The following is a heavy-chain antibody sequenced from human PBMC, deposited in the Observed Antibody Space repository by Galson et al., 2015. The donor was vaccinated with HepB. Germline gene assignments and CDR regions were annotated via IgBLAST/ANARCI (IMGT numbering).Heavy chain of an antibody. V-gene: IGHV3-30*04. Sequence: SLRLSCAASGFTFSSYPMHWVRQAPGKGPEWVAVISYDGSIDYYADFVKGRFTISRDNPKNTVYLQMSSLRPEEAAVYYCARGSAAGTWGYGMDVWGQGTTVSVSS. CDR3: ARGSAAGTWGYGMDV. CDR1: GFTFSSYP. CDR2: ISYDGSID. D-gene: IGHD6-13*01. J-gene: IGHJ6*02.